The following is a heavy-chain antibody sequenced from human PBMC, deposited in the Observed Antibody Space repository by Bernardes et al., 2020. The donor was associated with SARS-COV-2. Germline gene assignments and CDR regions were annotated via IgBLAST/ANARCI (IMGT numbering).Heavy chain of an antibody. CDR3: ARRGPVYCGGDCYSGWFDP. CDR2: IYPGDSDT. D-gene: IGHD2-21*02. V-gene: IGHV5-51*01. Sequence: GESLKISCKGSGYSFTSYWIGWVRQMPGKGLEWMGIIYPGDSDTRYSPSFQGQVTISADKSISTAYLQWSSLKASDTAMYYCARRGPVYCGGDCYSGWFDPWGQGTLVTVSS. CDR1: GYSFTSYW. J-gene: IGHJ5*02.